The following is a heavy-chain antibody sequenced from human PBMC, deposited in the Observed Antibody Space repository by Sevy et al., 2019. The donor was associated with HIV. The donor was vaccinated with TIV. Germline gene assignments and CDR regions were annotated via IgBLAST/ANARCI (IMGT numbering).Heavy chain of an antibody. J-gene: IGHJ4*02. D-gene: IGHD3-22*01. V-gene: IGHV1-18*01. CDR2: ISAYNGNT. CDR3: ARDEPYDSSGYSLDY. Sequence: ASVKVSCKASGYTFTSYGISWVRQAPGQGLEWMGWISAYNGNTNYAQKLQGRVTMTTDTSTSTAYMELRSLRSDDTVVYYCARDEPYDSSGYSLDYWGQGTLVTVSS. CDR1: GYTFTSYG.